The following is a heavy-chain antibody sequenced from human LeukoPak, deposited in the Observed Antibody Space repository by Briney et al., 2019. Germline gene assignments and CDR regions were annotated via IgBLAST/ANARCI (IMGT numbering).Heavy chain of an antibody. J-gene: IGHJ4*02. V-gene: IGHV3-30*18. CDR2: ISYDESNK. D-gene: IGHD3-22*01. Sequence: GGSLRLSCAASGFTFSSYGMHWVRQAPGKGLEWVAVISYDESNKYYADSVKGRFTISRDNSKNTLYLQMNSLRAEDTAVYYCAKESYYYDSSGYPPDYWGQGTLVTVSS. CDR3: AKESYYYDSSGYPPDY. CDR1: GFTFSSYG.